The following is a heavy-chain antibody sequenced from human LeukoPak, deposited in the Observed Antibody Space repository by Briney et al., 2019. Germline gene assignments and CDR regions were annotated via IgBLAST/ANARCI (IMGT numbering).Heavy chain of an antibody. CDR3: VREYCGGDCYIDF. D-gene: IGHD2-21*02. CDR2: LNSDGSIT. J-gene: IGHJ4*02. CDR1: GFTFSLYW. V-gene: IGHV3-74*01. Sequence: GGSLRLSSAASGFTFSLYWMHCVRHTPGKGLVWVSRLNSDGSITSYADSVKGRFTISRDNAKNTLYLEMNSLRAEDTAVYYCVREYCGGDCYIDFWGQGTLVTVSS.